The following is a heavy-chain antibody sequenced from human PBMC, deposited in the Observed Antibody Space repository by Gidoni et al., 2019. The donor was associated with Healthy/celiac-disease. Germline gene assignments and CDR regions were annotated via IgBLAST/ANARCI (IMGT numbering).Heavy chain of an antibody. J-gene: IGHJ4*02. CDR3: ARGGIVATFEY. D-gene: IGHD5-12*01. Sequence: QVQLQESGPGLVKPSETLSLTCTVSGGSVSRGSYYWSWIRQPPGKGLEWIGYIYYSGSTNYNPSLKSRVTISVDTSKNQFSLKLSSVTAADTAVYYCARGGIVATFEYWGQGTLVTVSS. V-gene: IGHV4-61*01. CDR1: GGSVSRGSYY. CDR2: IYYSGST.